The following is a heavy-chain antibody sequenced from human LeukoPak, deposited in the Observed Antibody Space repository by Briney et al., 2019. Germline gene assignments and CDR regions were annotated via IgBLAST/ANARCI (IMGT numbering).Heavy chain of an antibody. Sequence: PGGSLRLSCAASGFTFSIYWMSWVRQAPGKGLEWVANIKQDGSEKYYVDSVKGRFTISRDNAKNSLYLQMNSLRAEDTAVYYCANAAYAKGYFDYWGQGTLVTVSS. V-gene: IGHV3-7*03. CDR3: ANAAYAKGYFDY. J-gene: IGHJ4*02. CDR1: GFTFSIYW. CDR2: IKQDGSEK. D-gene: IGHD2-2*01.